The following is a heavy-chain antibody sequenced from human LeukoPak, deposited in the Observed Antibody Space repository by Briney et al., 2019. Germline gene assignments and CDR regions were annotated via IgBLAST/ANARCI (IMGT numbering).Heavy chain of an antibody. V-gene: IGHV1-2*02. CDR3: ARESVGATTPYFDY. Sequence: GASVKVSCKASGYTFTGYYMHWVRQAPGQGLEWMGWINPNSGGTNFAQKFQGRVTMTRDTSTSTAYMELSSLRSEDTAVYYCARESVGATTPYFDYWGQGTLVTVSS. D-gene: IGHD1-26*01. CDR1: GYTFTGYY. J-gene: IGHJ4*02. CDR2: INPNSGGT.